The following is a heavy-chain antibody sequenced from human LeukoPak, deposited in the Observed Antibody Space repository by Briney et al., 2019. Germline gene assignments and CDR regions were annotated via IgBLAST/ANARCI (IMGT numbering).Heavy chain of an antibody. V-gene: IGHV3-21*01. CDR1: GFTFSSYS. J-gene: IGHJ4*02. CDR2: ISSSSSYI. D-gene: IGHD3-22*01. Sequence: GGSLRLSCAASGFTFSSYSMKWVRQAPGKGLEWVSSISSSSSYIYYADSVKGRFTISRDNAKNSLYLQMNSLRAEETAVYYCAREGGSGYSADYWGQGTLVTVSS. CDR3: AREGGSGYSADY.